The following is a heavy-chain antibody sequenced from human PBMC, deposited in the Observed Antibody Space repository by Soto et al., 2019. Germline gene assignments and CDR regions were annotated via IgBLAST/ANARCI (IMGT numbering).Heavy chain of an antibody. CDR3: ARLDMVRGVISTNDD. Sequence: SETLSLTCTVSGGSISSSSYYWGWIRQPPGKGLEWIGSIYYSGSTYYNPSLKSRVTISVDTSKNQFSLKLSSVTAADTAVYYCARLDMVRGVISTNDDWGQGTLVTVA. CDR1: GGSISSSSYY. D-gene: IGHD3-10*01. V-gene: IGHV4-39*01. CDR2: IYYSGST. J-gene: IGHJ4*02.